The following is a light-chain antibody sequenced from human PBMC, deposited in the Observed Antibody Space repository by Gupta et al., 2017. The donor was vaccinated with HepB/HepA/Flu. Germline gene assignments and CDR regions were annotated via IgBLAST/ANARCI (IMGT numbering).Light chain of an antibody. CDR3: QQYYDIPIT. CDR1: QNLLYANNKDY. CDR2: WAS. J-gene: IGKJ5*01. V-gene: IGKV4-1*01. Sequence: DIVMTQSPDSLAVSLGERATINCKSSQNLLYANNKDYLAWYQKKPGQPPKLLISWASTRESGVPDRFSGSGSRTDFTLTISGLQADDVAVYYCQQYYDIPITFGQGTRLEIK.